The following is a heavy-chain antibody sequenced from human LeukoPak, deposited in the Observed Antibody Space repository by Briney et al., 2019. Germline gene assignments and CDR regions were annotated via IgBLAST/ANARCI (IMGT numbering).Heavy chain of an antibody. V-gene: IGHV1-3*01. CDR1: GYPFTNYA. J-gene: IGHJ4*02. CDR2: INAGNGDT. D-gene: IGHD3-10*01. Sequence: AAVEVSFQASGYPFTNYAIQWVRPAPGQRLEWMGWINAGNGDTKYSQKFQGRVTITGDTSASTAYLELSSLTSEDTAVYYCASALNYDSGTFPPFDYWGQGTLVTVSS. CDR3: ASALNYDSGTFPPFDY.